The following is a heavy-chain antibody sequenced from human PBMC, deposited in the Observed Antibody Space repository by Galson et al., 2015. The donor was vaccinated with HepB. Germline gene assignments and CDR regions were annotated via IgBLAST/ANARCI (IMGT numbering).Heavy chain of an antibody. CDR1: GYTLTELS. CDR3: ATGWYWSRASTTNDY. CDR2: FDPEDGET. D-gene: IGHD6-19*01. V-gene: IGHV1-24*01. Sequence: SVKVSCKVSGYTLTELSMHWVRQAPGKGLEWMGGFDPEDGETIYAQKFQGRVTMTEDTSTDTAYMELSSLRSEDTAVYYCATGWYWSRASTTNDYWGQGTLVTVSS. J-gene: IGHJ4*02.